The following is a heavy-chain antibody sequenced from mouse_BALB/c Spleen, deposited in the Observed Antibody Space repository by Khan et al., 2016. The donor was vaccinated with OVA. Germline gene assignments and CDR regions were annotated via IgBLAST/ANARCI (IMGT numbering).Heavy chain of an antibody. CDR2: INTYTGET. CDR1: GYTFTNYG. Sequence: QIQLVQSGPELKKPGETVKISCKASGYTFTNYGMNWVKQAPGKGLKWMGWINTYTGETTYADDFKERFAFSLENSASTAYLQINNLKNEDTATYFCGRGVGYRYAIDYWGQGTSVTVSS. V-gene: IGHV9-3-1*01. J-gene: IGHJ4*01. D-gene: IGHD1-2*01. CDR3: GRGVGYRYAIDY.